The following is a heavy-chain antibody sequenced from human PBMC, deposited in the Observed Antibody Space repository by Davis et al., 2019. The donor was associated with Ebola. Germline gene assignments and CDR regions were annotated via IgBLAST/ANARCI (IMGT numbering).Heavy chain of an antibody. V-gene: IGHV3-11*01. D-gene: IGHD6-13*01. Sequence: GESLKISCAASGFTFSDYYMSWIRQAPGKGLEWVSYISSSGSTIYYADSVKGRFTISRDNAKNSLYLQMNSLRAEDTAVYYCARDKGIAAAGTILDYWGQGTLVTVSS. J-gene: IGHJ4*02. CDR3: ARDKGIAAAGTILDY. CDR2: ISSSGSTI. CDR1: GFTFSDYY.